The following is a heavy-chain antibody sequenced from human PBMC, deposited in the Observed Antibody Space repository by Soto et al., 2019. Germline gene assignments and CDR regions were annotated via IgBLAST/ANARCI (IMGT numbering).Heavy chain of an antibody. Sequence: HPGGSLRLSCAASGFTVSSNYMNWVRQAPGKGLEWVSIIYSDGTTSYADSVKGRFTISRDNFKNTLHLQMNSLRAEDTAVYYCARDSGYGSVNSVNHYLDFWGHGTLVTVSS. CDR2: IYSDGTT. J-gene: IGHJ4*01. V-gene: IGHV3-53*01. CDR3: ARDSGYGSVNSVNHYLDF. D-gene: IGHD3-10*01. CDR1: GFTVSSNY.